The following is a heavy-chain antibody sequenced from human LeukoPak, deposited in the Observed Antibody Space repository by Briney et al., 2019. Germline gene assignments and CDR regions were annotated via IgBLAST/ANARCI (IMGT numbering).Heavy chain of an antibody. CDR1: GFSSTSYA. J-gene: IGHJ3*02. CDR3: ARQPAGYSYGAGAFDI. Sequence: QPGGSLRLSCTTSGFSSTSYAMSWVRLAPGKGLEWVSLISASGASTYYADSVKGRFTISRDNSKNMVYLQMNSLRGVETAVYYCARQPAGYSYGAGAFDIWGQGTMVTAS. V-gene: IGHV3-23*01. D-gene: IGHD5-18*01. CDR2: ISASGAST.